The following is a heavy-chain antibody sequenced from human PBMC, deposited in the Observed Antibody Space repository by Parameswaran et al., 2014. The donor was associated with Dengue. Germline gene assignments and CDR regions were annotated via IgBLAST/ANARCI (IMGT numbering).Heavy chain of an antibody. J-gene: IGHJ6*02. CDR3: ARVRIQLWVTYYYYYGMDV. Sequence: QAGGSLRLSCAASGFTFSSYGMHWVRQAPGKGLEWVAVIWYDGSNKYYADSVKGRFTISRDNSKNTLYLQMNSLRAEDTAVYYCARVRIQLWVTYYYYYGMDVWGQGTTVTVSS. CDR2: IWYDGSNK. D-gene: IGHD5-18*01. V-gene: IGHV3-33*01. CDR1: GFTFSSYG.